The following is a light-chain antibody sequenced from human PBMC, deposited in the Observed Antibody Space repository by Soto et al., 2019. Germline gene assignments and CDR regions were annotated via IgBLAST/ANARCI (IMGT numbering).Light chain of an antibody. CDR1: SSDVGGYNY. CDR2: EVS. V-gene: IGLV2-14*01. Sequence: QAVVTQPASVSGSPGQSITISCTGTSSDVGGYNYVSWYQQHPGKAPKLMIYEVSNRPSGVSNRFSGSKSGNTASLTNSGLQAEDEADYYCSSYTSSSTLVVFGGGTKLTVL. CDR3: SSYTSSSTLVV. J-gene: IGLJ2*01.